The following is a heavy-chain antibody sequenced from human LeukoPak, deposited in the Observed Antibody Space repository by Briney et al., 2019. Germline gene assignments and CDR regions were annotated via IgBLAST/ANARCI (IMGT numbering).Heavy chain of an antibody. CDR1: GGSFSGYY. J-gene: IGHJ3*02. Sequence: SETPSLTCAVYGGSFSGYYWSWIRQPPGKGLEWIGEINHSGSTNYNPSLKSRVTISVDTSKNQFSLKLSSVTAADTAVYYCARRQGTYYYDSSGPGWAFDIWGQGTMVTVSS. CDR3: ARRQGTYYYDSSGPGWAFDI. CDR2: INHSGST. D-gene: IGHD3-22*01. V-gene: IGHV4-34*01.